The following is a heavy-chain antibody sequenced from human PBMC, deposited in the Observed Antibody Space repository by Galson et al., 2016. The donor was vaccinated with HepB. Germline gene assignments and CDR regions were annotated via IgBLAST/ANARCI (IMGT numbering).Heavy chain of an antibody. CDR3: AREAADDFDTSGYFDY. V-gene: IGHV3-30*04. CDR1: GFTPGFTFSHEA. D-gene: IGHD6-25*01. Sequence: SLRLSCAASGFTPGFTFSHEAMHWVRQAPGKGLEWLAVISYDGSKQYYADSVKGRFTISRDNSKSPLFLQMNGLRVDDTALYYCAREAADDFDTSGYFDYWGQGTLVTVSS. CDR2: ISYDGSKQ. J-gene: IGHJ4*02.